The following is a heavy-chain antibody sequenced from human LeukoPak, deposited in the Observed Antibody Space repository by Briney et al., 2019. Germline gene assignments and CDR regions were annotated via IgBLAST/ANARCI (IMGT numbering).Heavy chain of an antibody. Sequence: GGSLRLSCAASGFTFSSYAMHWVRQAPGKGLEWVTFISDDGSNKYYADSVKGRFTISRDNSKSTLYLQMNSLRTEDTAVYYCVRGFCNGNYCPTDYWGQGTLVTVSS. J-gene: IGHJ4*02. V-gene: IGHV3-30*04. CDR3: VRGFCNGNYCPTDY. D-gene: IGHD1-26*01. CDR2: ISDDGSNK. CDR1: GFTFSSYA.